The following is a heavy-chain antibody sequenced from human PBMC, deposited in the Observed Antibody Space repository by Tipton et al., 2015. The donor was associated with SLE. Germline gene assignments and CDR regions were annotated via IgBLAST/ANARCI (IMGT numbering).Heavy chain of an antibody. CDR1: GDSISSGSYY. D-gene: IGHD3-3*01. J-gene: IGHJ5*02. Sequence: TLSLTCTVSGDSISSGSYYWGWIRQPPGKGLEWIGTISYSGSTYYNPSLKSRVTMSVDTSKNPFTLRLTSVTAADTAVYYCARLEVPLGIFGVPKGWFDPWGQGTLVTVSS. CDR2: ISYSGST. V-gene: IGHV4-39*06. CDR3: ARLEVPLGIFGVPKGWFDP.